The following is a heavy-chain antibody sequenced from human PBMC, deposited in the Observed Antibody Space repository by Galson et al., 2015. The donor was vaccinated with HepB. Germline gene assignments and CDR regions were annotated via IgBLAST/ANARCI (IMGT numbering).Heavy chain of an antibody. CDR1: GFTFSGSA. J-gene: IGHJ2*01. Sequence: SLRLSCAASGFTFSGSAMHWVRQASGKGLEWVGRIRSKANSYATAYAASVKGRFTISRDDSKNTAYLQMNSLKTEDTAVYYCAKGRQYCSNGVCYAGSSFFDLWGRGTLVTVSS. V-gene: IGHV3-73*01. D-gene: IGHD2-8*01. CDR3: AKGRQYCSNGVCYAGSSFFDL. CDR2: IRSKANSYAT.